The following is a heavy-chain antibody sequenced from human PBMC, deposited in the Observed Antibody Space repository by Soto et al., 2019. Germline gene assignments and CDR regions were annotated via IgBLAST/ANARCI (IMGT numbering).Heavy chain of an antibody. CDR3: AKGLNVGATTPFDY. V-gene: IGHV3-23*01. CDR2: ISGSGGST. Sequence: EVQLLESGGGLVQPGGSLRLSCAASGFTFSSYGMSWVRQAPGKGLGWVSAISGSGGSTYYADSVKGRFTISRDNSKNTLYLQMNSLRVEDTAVYYCAKGLNVGATTPFDYWGQGTLVTVSS. D-gene: IGHD1-26*01. CDR1: GFTFSSYG. J-gene: IGHJ4*02.